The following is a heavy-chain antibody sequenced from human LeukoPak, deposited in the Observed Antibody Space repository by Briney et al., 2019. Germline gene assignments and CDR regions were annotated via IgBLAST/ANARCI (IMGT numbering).Heavy chain of an antibody. J-gene: IGHJ4*02. CDR1: GGTFATYS. V-gene: IGHV1-69*08. Sequence: ASVKVSCKASGGTFATYSYSWVRQAPGQGLEWMGRIIPVLDKTNYAQKFQGRVTITADKTTNTAYMDLGSLRSEDTAVYYCARAGQISKVAYFDYWGQGTLVTVSS. CDR3: ARAGQISKVAYFDY. D-gene: IGHD2-15*01. CDR2: IIPVLDKT.